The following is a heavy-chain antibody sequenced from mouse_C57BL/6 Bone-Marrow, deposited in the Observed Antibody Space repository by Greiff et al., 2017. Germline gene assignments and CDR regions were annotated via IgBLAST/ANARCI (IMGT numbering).Heavy chain of an antibody. D-gene: IGHD1-1*01. CDR1: GFTFSDYG. J-gene: IGHJ3*01. CDR3: ARHYYGSIPFAY. V-gene: IGHV5-15*01. CDR2: ISNLAYSI. Sequence: DVKLVESGGGLVQPGGSLKLSCAASGFTFSDYGMAWVRQAPRKGPEWVAFISNLAYSIYYADTVTGRFTISSENAKNTLYLEMSSLRAEDTAMYYCARHYYGSIPFAYWGQGTLVTVSA.